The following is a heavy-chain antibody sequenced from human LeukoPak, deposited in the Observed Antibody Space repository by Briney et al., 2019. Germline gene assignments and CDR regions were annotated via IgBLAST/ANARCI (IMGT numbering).Heavy chain of an antibody. D-gene: IGHD5-18*01. J-gene: IGHJ5*02. CDR2: FYNGGST. V-gene: IGHV4-59*01. CDR1: GGSISTYY. Sequence: SETLSLTCTISGGSISTYYWSWIRQPRGKGLEWIGFFYNGGSTDYNPSLKSRVVISADTSKNQISLKLYSVTAADTAVYYCARDRQHTYGRCFDPWGQGTPVTVSS. CDR3: ARDRQHTYGRCFDP.